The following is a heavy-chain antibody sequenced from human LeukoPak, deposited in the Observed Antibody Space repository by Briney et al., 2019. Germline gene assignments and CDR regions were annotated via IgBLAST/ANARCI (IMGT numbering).Heavy chain of an antibody. CDR2: IYYSGST. V-gene: IGHV4-30-4*08. J-gene: IGHJ5*02. D-gene: IGHD1-7*01. Sequence: SETLSLTCTVSGGSISSGDYYWSWVRQPPGKGLEWIGYIYYSGSTYYNPSLKSRVTISVDTSKNQFSLKLSSVTAADTAVYYCARDVRNWNYGRFDPWGQGTLVTVSS. CDR3: ARDVRNWNYGRFDP. CDR1: GGSISSGDYY.